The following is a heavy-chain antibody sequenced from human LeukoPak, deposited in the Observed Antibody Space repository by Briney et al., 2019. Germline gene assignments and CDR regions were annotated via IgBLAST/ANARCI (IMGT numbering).Heavy chain of an antibody. CDR2: IRYDGSNK. CDR3: AKDAAPGMGKLDY. V-gene: IGHV3-30*02. J-gene: IGHJ4*02. CDR1: GFTFSSYG. Sequence: GGSLRLSCAASGFTFSSYGMHWVRQAPGKGLEWVAFIRYDGSNKYYADSVKGRLPISRENSKNTLYLQMNSLRAEDTAVYYCAKDAAPGMGKLDYWGQGTLVTVSS. D-gene: IGHD3-10*01.